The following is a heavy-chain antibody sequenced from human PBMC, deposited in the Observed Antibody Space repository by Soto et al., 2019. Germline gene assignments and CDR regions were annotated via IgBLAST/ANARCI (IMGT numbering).Heavy chain of an antibody. CDR3: ARHLLSSTEYCSGGSCYSEAFDY. V-gene: IGHV5-51*01. D-gene: IGHD2-15*01. CDR1: GYSFTSYW. CDR2: IYPGDSDT. J-gene: IGHJ4*02. Sequence: GEALKISCKGSGYSFTSYWIGWVRQMPGKGLEWMGIIYPGDSDTRYSPSFKGQVTISADTSISTAYLKWSSLKASDTAKYYCARHLLSSTEYCSGGSCYSEAFDYWGQGTLVTVSS.